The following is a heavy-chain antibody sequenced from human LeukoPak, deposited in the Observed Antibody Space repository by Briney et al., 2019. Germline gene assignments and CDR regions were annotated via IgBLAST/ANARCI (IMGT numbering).Heavy chain of an antibody. CDR2: IGGSGTRT. J-gene: IGHJ4*02. D-gene: IGHD2-2*03. CDR1: GFTFSNYA. V-gene: IGHV3-23*01. Sequence: PGGSLRLSCAASGFTFSNYAMSWVRQAPGKGLEWVSGIGGSGTRTYYADSVEGRFTISRDNSKNTLYLQMNSLRDEDTAVYYCAKGSHWILFDDWGQGTLVTVSS. CDR3: AKGSHWILFDD.